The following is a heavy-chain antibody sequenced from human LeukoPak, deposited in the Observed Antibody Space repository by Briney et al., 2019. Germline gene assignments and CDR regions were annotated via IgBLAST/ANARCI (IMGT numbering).Heavy chain of an antibody. CDR2: ISGSGGST. V-gene: IGHV3-23*01. J-gene: IGHJ4*02. CDR1: GFTFSSYA. Sequence: PGGSLRLSCAASGFTFSSYAMSWVRQAPGKGLEWVSAISGSGGSTYYADSVKGRFTISRDNSKNTLYLQMNSLNTEDTAVYFCTSALNLVLGELLGYWGQGTLVTVSS. D-gene: IGHD3-16*01. CDR3: TSALNLVLGELLGY.